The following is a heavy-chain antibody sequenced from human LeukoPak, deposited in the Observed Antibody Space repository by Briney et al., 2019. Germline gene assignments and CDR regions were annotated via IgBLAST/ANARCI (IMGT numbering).Heavy chain of an antibody. CDR3: VRNGGVSGYDLLDY. Sequence: GGSLRLSCTASGFIFSNYWMTWVRQAPGKGLEWVAQINQDGSKEYYIDSVKARFSISRDNARNSLSLQMNSLRAEDTAVYYCVRNGGVSGYDLLDYWGQGTLVTVSS. V-gene: IGHV3-7*01. J-gene: IGHJ4*02. D-gene: IGHD5-12*01. CDR1: GFIFSNYW. CDR2: INQDGSKE.